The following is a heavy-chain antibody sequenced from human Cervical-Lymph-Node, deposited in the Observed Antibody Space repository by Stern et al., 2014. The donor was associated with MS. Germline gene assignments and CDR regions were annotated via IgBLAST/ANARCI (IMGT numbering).Heavy chain of an antibody. CDR2: IYASGNT. J-gene: IGHJ4*02. Sequence: DQLVESGPGLVKPSQTLSLTCTVSGGSVSTYNYYWTWIRQPAGKGLEXIGRIYASGNTNYNPSLKGRVTISLDTSRNQFSLKLTSVTAADTAVYYCATSGGRRGDFRDYWGQGTLVTVSS. V-gene: IGHV4-61*02. CDR3: ATSGGRRGDFRDY. D-gene: IGHD4-17*01. CDR1: GGSVSTYNYY.